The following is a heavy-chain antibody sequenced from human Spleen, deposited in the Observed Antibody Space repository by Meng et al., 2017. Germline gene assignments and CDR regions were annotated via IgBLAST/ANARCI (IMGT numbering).Heavy chain of an antibody. CDR3: AHSDSSTYYYAY. J-gene: IGHJ4*02. V-gene: IGHV2-5*02. CDR2: IYWDDGK. CDR1: GFSLSTSGVG. D-gene: IGHD2/OR15-2a*01. Sequence: QITLKESGPTLVKPTQTLTLTCTFSGFSLSTSGVGVGWIRQPPGKALEWLALIYWDDGKRYSPSLKNRLSITKDTSKNQVVLTVTNMDPVDTGTYYCAHSDSSTYYYAYWGQGTLVTVSS.